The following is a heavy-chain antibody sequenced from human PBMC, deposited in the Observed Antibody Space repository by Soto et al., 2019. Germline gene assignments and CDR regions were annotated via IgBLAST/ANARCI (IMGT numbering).Heavy chain of an antibody. CDR2: IYHSGST. J-gene: IGHJ4*02. CDR3: ARADMGGSSWPFDS. D-gene: IGHD6-13*01. Sequence: QVQLQESGPGLVKPSGTLSLTCAVSGGSISSSNWWSWVRQPPGKGREWIGEIYHSGSTNYNPALKSRANISVDKSKNRFSLKLSSVTAAYTAVYYCARADMGGSSWPFDSWGQGTLVTVSS. V-gene: IGHV4-4*02. CDR1: GGSISSSNW.